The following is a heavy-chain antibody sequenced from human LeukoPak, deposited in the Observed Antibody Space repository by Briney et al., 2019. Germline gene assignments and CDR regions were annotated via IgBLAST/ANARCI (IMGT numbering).Heavy chain of an antibody. CDR2: IYYSGST. D-gene: IGHD6-19*01. V-gene: IGHV4-39*01. CDR1: GGSISSSGYY. J-gene: IGHJ5*02. Sequence: SETLSLTCTGSGGSISSSGYYWGWIRQPPGKGLEWIASIYYSGSTYYNPSLKSRVTISVDTSKNQLSLKLSSLTAADTAVYYCARGPKQWLVSRWFDPWGQGTLVTVSS. CDR3: ARGPKQWLVSRWFDP.